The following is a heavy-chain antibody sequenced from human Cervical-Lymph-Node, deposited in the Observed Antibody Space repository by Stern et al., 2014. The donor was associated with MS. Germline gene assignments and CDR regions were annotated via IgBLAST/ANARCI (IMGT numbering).Heavy chain of an antibody. Sequence: VQLEESGPGLVKPSQTLSLTCTVSGGSISSGDYYWRWIRQPPGKGLEWIGYIDYSGITYYSPSLKSRVTISVDTSKNQFSLKLSSVTAADTAVYYCASANCSSTSCPNWFDPWGQGTLVTVSS. CDR3: ASANCSSTSCPNWFDP. V-gene: IGHV4-30-4*01. J-gene: IGHJ5*02. CDR1: GGSISSGDYY. D-gene: IGHD2-2*01. CDR2: IDYSGIT.